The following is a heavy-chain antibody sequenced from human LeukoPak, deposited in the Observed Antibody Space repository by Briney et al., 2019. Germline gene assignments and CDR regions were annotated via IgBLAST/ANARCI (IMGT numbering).Heavy chain of an antibody. J-gene: IGHJ5*02. D-gene: IGHD3-3*01. CDR1: GGSISSSSYY. V-gene: IGHV4-39*01. CDR2: IYYSGST. CDR3: ARHPAYYDFWSAHGGWFDP. Sequence: PSETLSLTCTVSGGSISSSSYYWGWIRQPPGKGLEWIGSIYYSGSTYYNPSLKSRVTISVDTSKNQFSLKLSSVTAADTAVYYCARHPAYYDFWSAHGGWFDPWGQGTLVTVSS.